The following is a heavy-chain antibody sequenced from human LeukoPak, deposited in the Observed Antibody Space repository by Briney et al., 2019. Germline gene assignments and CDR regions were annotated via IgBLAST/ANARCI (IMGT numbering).Heavy chain of an antibody. J-gene: IGHJ4*02. CDR3: AKVEADGYNYYFDY. CDR2: ISYDGSNK. V-gene: IGHV3-30*18. CDR1: GFTLSSYG. D-gene: IGHD5-24*01. Sequence: GRSLRLSCAASGFTLSSYGMHWVRPPPGKGLEWVAVISYDGSNKNYADSVKGRLTISRDNSKNTLYLQMSSLRAEETAVYYCAKVEADGYNYYFDYWGQGTLVTVS.